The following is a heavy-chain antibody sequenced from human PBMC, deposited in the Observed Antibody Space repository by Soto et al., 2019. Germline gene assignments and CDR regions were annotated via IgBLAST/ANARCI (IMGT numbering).Heavy chain of an antibody. CDR3: ARPFGESGDDAWSLRY. CDR2: ISAYNGNT. V-gene: IGHV1-18*01. CDR1: GYTFSGYA. Sequence: QVQLVQSGAEVKKPGASVKVSCKASGYTFSGYAVGWVRQAPGQGLEWMGWISAYNGNTAYAQKFQGRVNMTTATSTSTAYMELRSLTSDDTAVYYCARPFGESGDDAWSLRYWGQGTLVTVSS. D-gene: IGHD4-17*01. J-gene: IGHJ4*02.